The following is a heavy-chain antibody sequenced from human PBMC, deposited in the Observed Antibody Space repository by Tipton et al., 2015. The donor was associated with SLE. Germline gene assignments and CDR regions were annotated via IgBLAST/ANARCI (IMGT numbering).Heavy chain of an antibody. CDR3: ARSAGLTNGEYFQH. CDR2: INHSGST. V-gene: IGHV4-34*01. CDR1: GGSISSYY. Sequence: TLSLTCTVSGGSISSYYWSWIRQPPGKGLEWIGEINHSGSTNYNPSLKSRVTISVDTSKNQFSLKLSSVTAADTAVYYCARSAGLTNGEYFQHWGQGTLVTVSS. D-gene: IGHD3-3*01. J-gene: IGHJ1*01.